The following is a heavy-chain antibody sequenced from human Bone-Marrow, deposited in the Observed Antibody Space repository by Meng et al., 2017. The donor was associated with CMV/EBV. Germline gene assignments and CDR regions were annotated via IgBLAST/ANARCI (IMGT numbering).Heavy chain of an antibody. CDR3: ARHKGFESCFDY. J-gene: IGHJ4*02. D-gene: IGHD3-10*01. Sequence: SETLSLTCTVSGGSVRSTTYYWGWIRQPPGRGLEWIGSIYYSGSTYYNPSLKSRVTISVDTSKNQFSLKLSSVTAADTAVYYCARHKGFESCFDYWGQGTRVTVSS. V-gene: IGHV4-39*01. CDR1: GGSVRSTTYY. CDR2: IYYSGST.